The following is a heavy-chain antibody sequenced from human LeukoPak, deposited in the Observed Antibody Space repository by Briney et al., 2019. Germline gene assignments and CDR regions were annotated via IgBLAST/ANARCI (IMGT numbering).Heavy chain of an antibody. CDR2: INTNTGNP. V-gene: IGHV7-4-1*01. CDR3: GMDV. Sequence: ASVKVSCKASGYTFTSYAMNWVRQAPGQGLEWMGWINTNTGNPTYAQGFTGRFVFSLDTSVSTAYYCARVQGQQLGPYYYYGMDVWGQGTTVTVSS. CDR1: GYTFTSYA. J-gene: IGHJ6*02. D-gene: IGHD6-13*01.